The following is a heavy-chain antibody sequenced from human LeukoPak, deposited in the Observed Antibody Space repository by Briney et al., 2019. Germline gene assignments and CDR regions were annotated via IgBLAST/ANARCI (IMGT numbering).Heavy chain of an antibody. CDR1: GFTFSSYW. J-gene: IGHJ4*02. CDR2: INGDGSST. V-gene: IGHV3-74*01. D-gene: IGHD3-22*01. CDR3: ARDLVVTSAY. Sequence: GGSLRLSCAAPGFTFSSYWMHWVRQAPGKELVWVSRINGDGSSTTYADSVKGRFTISRDNAKNTLYLQMNGLRAEDTAVYYCARDLVVTSAYWGQGTLVTVSS.